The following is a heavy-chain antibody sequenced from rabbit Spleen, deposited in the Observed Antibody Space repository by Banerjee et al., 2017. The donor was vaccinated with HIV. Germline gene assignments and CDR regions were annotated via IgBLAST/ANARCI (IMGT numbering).Heavy chain of an antibody. J-gene: IGHJ4*01. D-gene: IGHD1-1*01. CDR3: ARDLVAVIGWNFSL. V-gene: IGHV1S45*01. Sequence: QEQLVESGGGLVRPEGSLKLSCTASGFSFSNKAVMCWVRQAPGKGLQWIACINAVTGKAVYATWAKGRFTFSKTSSTMVTLQMTSLTAADTATYFCARDLVAVIGWNFSLWGPGTLVTVS. CDR2: INAVTGKA. CDR1: GFSFSNKAV.